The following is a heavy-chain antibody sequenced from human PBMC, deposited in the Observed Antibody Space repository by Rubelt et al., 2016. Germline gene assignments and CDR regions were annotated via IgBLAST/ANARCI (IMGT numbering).Heavy chain of an antibody. CDR3: ATSHGGY. V-gene: IGHV3-9*01. CDR2: ITWNGGNT. J-gene: IGHJ4*02. CDR1: GFIFDDYA. D-gene: IGHD3-10*01. Sequence: EVQLVESGGGLVQPGRSLRLSCAASGFIFDDYAMHWVRQAPGKGLEWVSGITWNGGNTGYADSVKGRFTVSRDNAKNSLYLQMSSVGAEQTAVYYCATSHGGYWGQGAVVTVS.